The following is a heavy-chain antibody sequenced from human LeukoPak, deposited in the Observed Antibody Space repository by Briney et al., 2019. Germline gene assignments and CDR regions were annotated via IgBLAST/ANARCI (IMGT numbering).Heavy chain of an antibody. J-gene: IGHJ4*02. CDR2: ISWDSGTI. CDR3: AKGSAGDFDY. CDR1: GFTFEDYA. V-gene: IGHV3-9*01. D-gene: IGHD6-13*01. Sequence: GGCLRLSCAAAGFTFEDYAMHWVRRAPGKGLEWVSGISWDSGTIGYADSVKGRFTISRDNAKNSLYLQMNSLRAEDTALYYCAKGSAGDFDYWGQGTLVTVSS.